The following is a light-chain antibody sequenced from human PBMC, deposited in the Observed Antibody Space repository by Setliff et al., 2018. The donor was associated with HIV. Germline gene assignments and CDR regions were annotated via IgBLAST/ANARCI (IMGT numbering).Light chain of an antibody. CDR3: SSHTSNRIPWV. Sequence: QSALTQPVSVSGSPGQSITISCTGSSSDVGGFNYVSWYRQHPGEAPKLMIFDVSNRPSGVSNRFSGSKSGNTASLTISGLQAEDEADYYCSSHTSNRIPWVFGTGTKVTVL. V-gene: IGLV2-14*03. CDR1: SSDVGGFNY. CDR2: DVS. J-gene: IGLJ1*01.